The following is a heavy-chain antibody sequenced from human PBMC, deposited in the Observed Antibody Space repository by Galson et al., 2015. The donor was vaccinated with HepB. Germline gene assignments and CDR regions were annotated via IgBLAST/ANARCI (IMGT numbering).Heavy chain of an antibody. CDR2: ISAYNGNT. V-gene: IGHV1-18*04. CDR3: ARDFPRTGYDISGYYLAFDI. CDR1: GYTFISYG. J-gene: IGHJ3*02. D-gene: IGHD3-22*01. Sequence: SVKVSCKASGYTFISYGISWVRQAPGQGLEWLGWISAYNGNTNYAQKLQGRVTMTTDTSTSTAHMELRSLRSDDTAVYYCARDFPRTGYDISGYYLAFDIWGQGTLVTVSS.